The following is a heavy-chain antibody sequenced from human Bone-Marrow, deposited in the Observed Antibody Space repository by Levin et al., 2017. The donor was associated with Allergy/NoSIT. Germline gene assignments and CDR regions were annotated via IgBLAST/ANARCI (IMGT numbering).Heavy chain of an antibody. CDR3: SFHSGWVYYFEY. Sequence: GGSLRLSCTASGFSFSNYGMHWVRQAPGKGLEWVAVISNDGSNKYYADSVKGRFTISRDNSKNTVYLQMNSLRAEDTAVYYCSFHSGWVYYFEYWGQGTLVTVSS. D-gene: IGHD6-19*01. CDR1: GFSFSNYG. V-gene: IGHV3-30*03. J-gene: IGHJ4*02. CDR2: ISNDGSNK.